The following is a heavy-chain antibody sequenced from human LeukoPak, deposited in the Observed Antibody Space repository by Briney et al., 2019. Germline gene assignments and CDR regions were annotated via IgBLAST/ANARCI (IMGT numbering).Heavy chain of an antibody. CDR2: IKQDGSEK. CDR3: ARGILDCTSTSCYSSYDAFDI. V-gene: IGHV3-7*05. D-gene: IGHD2-2*01. J-gene: IGHJ3*02. Sequence: GGSLRLSCAASGFTFDSSWMSWVRQAPGKGLEWVANIKQDGSEKYYVDSVKGRFTISRVNAKNSLYLQMNSLRAEDTAVYYCARGILDCTSTSCYSSYDAFDIWGQGTMVTVSS. CDR1: GFTFDSSW.